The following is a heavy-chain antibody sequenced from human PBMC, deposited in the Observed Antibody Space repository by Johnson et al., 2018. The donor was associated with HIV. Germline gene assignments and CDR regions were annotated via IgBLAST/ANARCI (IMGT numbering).Heavy chain of an antibody. CDR1: GFTFTDNW. CDR3: ARALPRYDAFDI. CDR2: ISGSGGST. V-gene: IGHV3-23*04. D-gene: IGHD1-14*01. J-gene: IGHJ3*02. Sequence: VQLVESGGDLVQPGGSLRLSCAASGFTFTDNWMSWVRQTPGKGLEWVSAISGSGGSTYYADSVKGRFTISRDNSKNTLYLQMNRLKPDDTAVYYCARALPRYDAFDIWGQGTMVTVSS.